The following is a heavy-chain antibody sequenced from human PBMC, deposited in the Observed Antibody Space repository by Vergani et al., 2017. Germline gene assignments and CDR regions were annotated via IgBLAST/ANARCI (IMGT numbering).Heavy chain of an antibody. CDR2: IYHSGST. CDR3: ARRLSMVRPRGAFDI. CDR1: NDSVSNTFYY. J-gene: IGHJ3*02. D-gene: IGHD3-10*01. Sequence: QVQLQESGPGLVKPSETLSLTCTVSNDSVSNTFYYWGWIRQTPGKGLEWIGSIYHSGSTYYNPSLKSRVTISVDTSKNQFSLKLSSVTAADTAVYYCARRLSMVRPRGAFDIWGQGTMVTVSS. V-gene: IGHV4-39*07.